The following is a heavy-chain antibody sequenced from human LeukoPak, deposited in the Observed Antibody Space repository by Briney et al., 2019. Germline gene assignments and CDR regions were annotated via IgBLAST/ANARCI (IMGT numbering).Heavy chain of an antibody. J-gene: IGHJ4*02. CDR2: IKQDGSEK. CDR1: GFTFSSYW. V-gene: IGHV3-7*04. D-gene: IGHD2-2*01. Sequence: GGSLRLSCAASGFTFSSYWMSWVRQAPGKGLEWVANIKQDGSEKYYVDSVKGRFTISRDNAKNSLYLQMNSLRAEDTAVYYGAGGVGGFVGITSCYVLWAWNYWGQGTRVTVS. CDR3: AGGVGGFVGITSCYVLWAWNY.